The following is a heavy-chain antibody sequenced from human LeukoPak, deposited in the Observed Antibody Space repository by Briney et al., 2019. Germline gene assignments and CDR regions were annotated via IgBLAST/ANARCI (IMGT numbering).Heavy chain of an antibody. CDR1: EFTFSTYL. CDR2: IKQDGSEK. Sequence: GGSLRLSCAASEFTFSTYLMTWVRQAPGKGLEWVANIKQDGSEKYYADSVRGRFTISRDNGKKSLYLQMNSLRVEDAAVYYCAGERPSSSWYDFWGQGTLVTVSS. J-gene: IGHJ5*01. CDR3: AGERPSSSWYDF. D-gene: IGHD6-13*01. V-gene: IGHV3-7*01.